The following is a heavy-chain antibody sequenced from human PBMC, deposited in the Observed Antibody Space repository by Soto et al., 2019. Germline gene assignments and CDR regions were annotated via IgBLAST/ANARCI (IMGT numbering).Heavy chain of an antibody. D-gene: IGHD5-12*01. J-gene: IGHJ4*02. V-gene: IGHV1-69*12. Sequence: QVQLVQSGAEVKKPGSSVKVSCKASGGTFSSYAISWVRQAPGPGLEWMGGIIPIFGTANYAQKFQGRVTITAEESTSIAYMELSSLSSEDTAVYYCARGGDRRDGYNWYWGEGTLVTVSS. CDR2: IIPIFGTA. CDR3: ARGGDRRDGYNWY. CDR1: GGTFSSYA.